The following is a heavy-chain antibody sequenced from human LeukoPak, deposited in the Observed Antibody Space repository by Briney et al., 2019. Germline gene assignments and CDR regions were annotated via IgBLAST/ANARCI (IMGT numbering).Heavy chain of an antibody. Sequence: GGSLRLSCAASGFTFSSYWMHWVRQAPGKGLEWVAFIRYDGSNKYYADSVKGRFTISRDNSKNTLYLQMNSLRAEDTAVYYCAKDSDYYDSSGYLSNFDYWGQGTLVTVSS. CDR1: GFTFSSYW. J-gene: IGHJ4*02. CDR3: AKDSDYYDSSGYLSNFDY. CDR2: IRYDGSNK. D-gene: IGHD3-22*01. V-gene: IGHV3-30*02.